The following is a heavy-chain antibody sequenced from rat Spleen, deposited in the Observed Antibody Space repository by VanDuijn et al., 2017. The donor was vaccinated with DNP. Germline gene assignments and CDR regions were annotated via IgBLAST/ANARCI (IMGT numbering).Heavy chain of an antibody. CDR1: GFTFSDYN. J-gene: IGHJ2*01. CDR2: ISYDGSST. V-gene: IGHV5-7*01. CDR3: ARAPFNYGSPDY. D-gene: IGHD1-3*01. Sequence: EVQLVESGGGLVQPGRSLKLSCAASGFTFSDYNMAWVRQAPKKGLEWVATISYDGSSTYYRDSVKGRFTISRDNAKSTLYLQMDSLRSEDTATYYCARAPFNYGSPDYWGQGVMVTVSS.